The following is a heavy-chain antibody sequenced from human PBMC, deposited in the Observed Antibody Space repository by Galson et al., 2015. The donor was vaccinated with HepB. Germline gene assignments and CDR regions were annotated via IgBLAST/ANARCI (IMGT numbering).Heavy chain of an antibody. Sequence: SVKVSCKASGYTFTSYGISWVRQAPGQGLEWMGWISAYNGNTNYAQKLQGRVTMTTDTSTSTAYMELRSLRSDDTAVYYCARDLFRGGVAVAAPSNWGQGTLVTVSS. CDR3: ARDLFRGGVAVAAPSN. J-gene: IGHJ4*02. V-gene: IGHV1-18*01. CDR2: ISAYNGNT. CDR1: GYTFTSYG. D-gene: IGHD6-19*01.